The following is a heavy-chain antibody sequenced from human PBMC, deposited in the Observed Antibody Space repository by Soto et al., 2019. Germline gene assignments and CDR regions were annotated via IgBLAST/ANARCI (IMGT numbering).Heavy chain of an antibody. D-gene: IGHD2-2*01. J-gene: IGHJ5*02. V-gene: IGHV3-23*01. CDR2: ISGSGGST. CDR3: AKQKLSSSSCNRFDP. CDR1: GFIFSSYA. Sequence: ELQLLESGGGLVQPGGSLRLSCAASGFIFSSYAMSWVRQAPGKGLEWVSAISGSGGSTYYADSVKGRFTISRDNSTYTLYLQMNSLRAEDTAAYDCAKQKLSSSSCNRFDPWGQGTLATVSS.